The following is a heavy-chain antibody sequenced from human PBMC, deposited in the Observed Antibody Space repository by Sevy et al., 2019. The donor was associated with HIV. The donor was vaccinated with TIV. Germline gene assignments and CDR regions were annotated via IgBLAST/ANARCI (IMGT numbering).Heavy chain of an antibody. D-gene: IGHD5-18*01. CDR3: ARAQSGYSYGFYYYGMDV. CDR2: ISSSGSTI. CDR1: GFTFSSYE. Sequence: GGSLRLSCAASGFTFSSYEMNWVRQAPGKGLEWVSYISSSGSTIYYADSVKGRFPIARDNAKNSLYLQMNSLRAEDTAVYYCARAQSGYSYGFYYYGMDVWGQGTTVTVSS. J-gene: IGHJ6*02. V-gene: IGHV3-48*03.